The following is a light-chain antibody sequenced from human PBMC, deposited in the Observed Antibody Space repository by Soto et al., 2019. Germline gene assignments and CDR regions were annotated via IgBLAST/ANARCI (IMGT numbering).Light chain of an antibody. J-gene: IGLJ1*01. V-gene: IGLV2-14*01. CDR2: EVS. CDR3: CSSAGRSTYV. Sequence: SALTQPASVSGSPGQSITISCTGTSSDVGSYVSWYQQHPDKAPKLMIYEVSNRPSGVSNRFSGSKSGNTASLTISGLQAEDEAAYYCCSSAGRSTYVFGSGTKVTV. CDR1: SSDVGSY.